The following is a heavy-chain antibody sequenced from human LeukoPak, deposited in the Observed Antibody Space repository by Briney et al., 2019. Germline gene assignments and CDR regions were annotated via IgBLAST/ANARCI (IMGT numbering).Heavy chain of an antibody. Sequence: SETLSLTCTASGGSISSYYWNWIRQPAGKGLEWIGRIYTSGSTNYNPSLKSRVTMSVDTSKNQFSLKLSSVTAADTAVYYCARGPPFIVGTTRNWFDPWGQGTLVTVSS. CDR2: IYTSGST. V-gene: IGHV4-4*07. D-gene: IGHD1-26*01. J-gene: IGHJ5*02. CDR1: GGSISSYY. CDR3: ARGPPFIVGTTRNWFDP.